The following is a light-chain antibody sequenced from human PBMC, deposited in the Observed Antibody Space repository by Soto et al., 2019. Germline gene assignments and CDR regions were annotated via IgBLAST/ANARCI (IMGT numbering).Light chain of an antibody. CDR2: EVT. CDR1: VSYVFGYDY. J-gene: IGLJ1*01. Sequence: QSGVTQPASVSCSPGHSITISFTGTVSYVFGYDYFSWYQHHPVKAPKVMIYEVTNRPSGFSNRFYGSKSGNTASLTISVLLAEDEADYYCRQYTSSSTYVFGTGTKVT. V-gene: IGLV2-14*01. CDR3: RQYTSSSTYV.